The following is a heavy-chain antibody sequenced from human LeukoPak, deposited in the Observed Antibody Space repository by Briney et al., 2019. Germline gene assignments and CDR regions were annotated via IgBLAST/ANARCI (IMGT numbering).Heavy chain of an antibody. V-gene: IGHV3-48*04. CDR1: GFSFSSYS. D-gene: IGHD3-22*01. Sequence: EGSLRLSCAASGFSFSSYSMNWVRQAPGKGLEWVSYISSSSRTTYYVDSVKGRFTISRDNTKNSLYLQMYSLRAEDTAVYYCARDQNYYDSSGYPSNFDCWGQGTLVTVSS. CDR2: ISSSSRTT. J-gene: IGHJ4*02. CDR3: ARDQNYYDSSGYPSNFDC.